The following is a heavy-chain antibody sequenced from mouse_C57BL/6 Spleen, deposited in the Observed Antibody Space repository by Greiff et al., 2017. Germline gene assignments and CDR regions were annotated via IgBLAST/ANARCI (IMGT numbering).Heavy chain of an antibody. Sequence: EVQLQQSGAELVRPGASVKLSCTASGFNIKDDYMHWVKQRPEQGLEWIGWIDPENGDTEFASKFQGKATITADTSSNTAYLQLSSLTSEDTAVYYCTTALYCYGSEGAMDYWGQGTSGTVSS. V-gene: IGHV14-4*01. D-gene: IGHD1-1*01. J-gene: IGHJ4*01. CDR3: TTALYCYGSEGAMDY. CDR2: IDPENGDT. CDR1: GFNIKDDY.